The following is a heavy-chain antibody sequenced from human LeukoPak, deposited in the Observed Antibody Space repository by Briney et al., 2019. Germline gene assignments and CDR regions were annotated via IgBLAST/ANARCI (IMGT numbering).Heavy chain of an antibody. Sequence: ASVKVSCKASGYTFIAYYLYWVRQAPGQGFEWMGWTDPKNGATNYAPKFQGRVTMTRDTSISTAYMELSRLRLDDTAIYYCARDISLFASAGPWFDPWGQGTLVAASS. V-gene: IGHV1-2*02. CDR3: ARDISLFASAGPWFDP. CDR1: GYTFIAYY. J-gene: IGHJ5*02. D-gene: IGHD6-13*01. CDR2: TDPKNGAT.